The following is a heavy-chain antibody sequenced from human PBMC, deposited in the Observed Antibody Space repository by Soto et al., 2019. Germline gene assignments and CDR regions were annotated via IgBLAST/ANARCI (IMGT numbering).Heavy chain of an antibody. J-gene: IGHJ4*02. V-gene: IGHV1-58*01. CDR1: GFTFTSSA. CDR3: AADLSYYVMDY. CDR2: IVVGSGNT. D-gene: IGHD1-26*01. Sequence: SVKVSCKASGFTFTSSAVQWVRQARGQRLEWIGWIVVGSGNTNYAQKFQERVTITRDMSTSTAYMELSSLRSEDTAVYYCAADLSYYVMDYWGQGNLVTVSS.